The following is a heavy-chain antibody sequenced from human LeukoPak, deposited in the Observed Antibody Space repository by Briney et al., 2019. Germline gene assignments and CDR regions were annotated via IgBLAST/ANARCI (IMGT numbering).Heavy chain of an antibody. Sequence: PSETPSLTCTVSSGSISSYYWGWVRQPAGRGLEWIGRIYTTGKTDYNPSLKSRLTMSVDTSKRQFSLNLTSVTAADTAIYFCASHGYTASHYFLDFWSQGTLVTVSS. CDR1: SGSISSYY. D-gene: IGHD3-16*01. J-gene: IGHJ4*02. CDR2: IYTTGKT. CDR3: ASHGYTASHYFLDF. V-gene: IGHV4-4*07.